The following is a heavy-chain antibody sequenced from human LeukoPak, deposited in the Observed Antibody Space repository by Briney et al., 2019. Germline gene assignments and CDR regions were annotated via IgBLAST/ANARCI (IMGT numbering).Heavy chain of an antibody. CDR3: ARDIFPEITIFGVGLGFDY. D-gene: IGHD3-3*01. Sequence: ASVKVSCKASGYTFTNYNIHWVRQASGHGLEWMGGMNPNSGNTDSTQKFQGKLSMTRDTSVSTAYMELTSLRSDDTAVYYCARDIFPEITIFGVGLGFDYWGQGTLVTVSS. CDR2: MNPNSGNT. CDR1: GYTFTNYN. V-gene: IGHV1-8*01. J-gene: IGHJ4*02.